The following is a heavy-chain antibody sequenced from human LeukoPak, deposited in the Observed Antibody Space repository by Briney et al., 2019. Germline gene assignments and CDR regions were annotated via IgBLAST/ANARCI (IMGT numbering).Heavy chain of an antibody. CDR1: GFTFSSYG. J-gene: IGHJ5*02. D-gene: IGHD6-13*01. V-gene: IGHV3-30*02. CDR3: ARPQGAAAVRGNWFDP. Sequence: PGGSLRLSCAASGFTFSSYGMHWVRQAPGKGLEWVAFIRYDGSNKYYADSVKGRFTISRDNSKNTLYLQMNSLRAEDTAVYYCARPQGAAAVRGNWFDPWGQGTLVTVSS. CDR2: IRYDGSNK.